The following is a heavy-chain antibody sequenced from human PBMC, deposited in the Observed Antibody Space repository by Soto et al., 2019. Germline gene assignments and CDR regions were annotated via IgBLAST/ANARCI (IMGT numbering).Heavy chain of an antibody. CDR2: ISYDGSNK. CDR1: GFTFSSYG. D-gene: IGHD3-22*01. CDR3: AKDVGVGDSSGPTGPFDY. Sequence: QVQLVESGGGVVQPGWSLRLSCAASGFTFSSYGMHWVRQAPGKGLEWVAVISYDGSNKYYADSVKGRFTISRDNSKNTLYLQMNSLRAEDTAVYYCAKDVGVGDSSGPTGPFDYWGQGTLVTVSS. V-gene: IGHV3-30*18. J-gene: IGHJ4*02.